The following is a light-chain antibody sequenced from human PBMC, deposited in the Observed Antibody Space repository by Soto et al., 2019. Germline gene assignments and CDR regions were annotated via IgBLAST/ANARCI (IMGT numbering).Light chain of an antibody. J-gene: IGKJ1*01. CDR1: QSVSRY. Sequence: EIVLTQSPATLSLSPGERATLSCRASQSVSRYLAWYQHKVGQAPRLLIYDASSRATGIPARFSGSGSGTDFTLTISSLEPEDFAVYYCHQRSNWPWTFGQETKVDIK. V-gene: IGKV3-11*01. CDR2: DAS. CDR3: HQRSNWPWT.